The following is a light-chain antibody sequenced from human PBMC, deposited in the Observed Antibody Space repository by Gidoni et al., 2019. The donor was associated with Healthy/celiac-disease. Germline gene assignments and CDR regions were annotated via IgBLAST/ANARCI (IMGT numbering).Light chain of an antibody. CDR2: KAS. CDR3: QQYNSYSWT. V-gene: IGKV1-5*03. J-gene: IGKJ1*01. Sequence: DIQLTQYPSTLSASVGDRVTITCRASQSISSWLAWYQQKPGKAPKLLIYKASSVESGVPSRFSGSGSGTEFTLTSSSLQPDDFATYCCQQYNSYSWTFGQGTKVEIK. CDR1: QSISSW.